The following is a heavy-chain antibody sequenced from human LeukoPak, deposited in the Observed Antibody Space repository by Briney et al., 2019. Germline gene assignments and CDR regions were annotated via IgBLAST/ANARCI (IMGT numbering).Heavy chain of an antibody. V-gene: IGHV4-61*02. J-gene: IGHJ3*02. CDR1: GNSISSGDNY. Sequence: PSETLSLTCTVSGNSISSGDNYWSWIRQPAGKGLEWIGRIYTSGSTNYNPSLKSRVTISGDTSKNQFSLKLSSVTAADTAVYYCARVDSSGYYGAFDIWGQGTMVTVSS. CDR3: ARVDSSGYYGAFDI. CDR2: IYTSGST. D-gene: IGHD3-22*01.